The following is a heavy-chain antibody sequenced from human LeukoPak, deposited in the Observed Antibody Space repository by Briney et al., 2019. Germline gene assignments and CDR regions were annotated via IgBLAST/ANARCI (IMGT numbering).Heavy chain of an antibody. D-gene: IGHD6-19*01. Sequence: ASVKVSCKASGYTFNGFYVHWVRQAPGQGLEWMGWINPNSGGTNYAQKFQGRVTMTRDTSISTAYMELSSLASDDTAVYYCARAGSGWYWFDPWGQGTPVTVSS. J-gene: IGHJ5*02. CDR2: INPNSGGT. CDR1: GYTFNGFY. V-gene: IGHV1-2*02. CDR3: ARAGSGWYWFDP.